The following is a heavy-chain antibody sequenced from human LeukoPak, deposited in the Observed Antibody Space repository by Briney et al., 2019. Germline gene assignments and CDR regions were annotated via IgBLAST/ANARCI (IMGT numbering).Heavy chain of an antibody. Sequence: PSETLSLTCTVSGGSISSYYWSWIRQPAGKGLEWIGRIYTSGSTNYNPSLKSRVTVSADTSKNQFSLKLSSVTAADTAVYYCARSSVSRGMDVWGQGTTVTVSS. V-gene: IGHV4-4*07. CDR1: GGSISSYY. D-gene: IGHD3-16*01. CDR2: IYTSGST. CDR3: ARSSVSRGMDV. J-gene: IGHJ6*02.